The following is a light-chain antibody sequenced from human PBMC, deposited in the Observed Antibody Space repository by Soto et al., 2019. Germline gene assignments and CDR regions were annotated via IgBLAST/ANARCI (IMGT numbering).Light chain of an antibody. CDR1: QGISNS. V-gene: IGKV1-27*01. CDR3: QEYYSPPFT. J-gene: IGKJ3*01. CDR2: VAS. Sequence: DIHMTQSPSSLSASVGDRVTITCRASQGISNSLAWYQQKPGEVPELLIYVASTLQSGVPSRFSGSGFGTDFTLTISSLQPEDVASYYCQEYYSPPFTFGHGTKVEIK.